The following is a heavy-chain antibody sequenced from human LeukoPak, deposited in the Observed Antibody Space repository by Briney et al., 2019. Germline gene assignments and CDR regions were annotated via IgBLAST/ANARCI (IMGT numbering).Heavy chain of an antibody. J-gene: IGHJ4*02. CDR2: IYHSGST. CDR3: ARATAVSIFDY. CDR1: GYSISSGYY. D-gene: IGHD4-11*01. V-gene: IGHV4-38-2*02. Sequence: SETLSLTCTVSGYSISSGYYWGWIRQPPGQGLEWIGSIYHSGSTYYNPSLKSRVTISVDTSKNQFSLKLSSVTAADTAVYYCARATAVSIFDYWGQGTLVTVSS.